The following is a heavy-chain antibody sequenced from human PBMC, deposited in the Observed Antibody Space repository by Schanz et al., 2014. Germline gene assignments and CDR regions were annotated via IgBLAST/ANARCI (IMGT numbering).Heavy chain of an antibody. CDR1: GFTFSKYW. J-gene: IGHJ4*02. D-gene: IGHD3-10*01. CDR3: ARDNYYGSGSCAY. CDR2: IKQDGSEK. V-gene: IGHV3-7*04. Sequence: EGQLVESGGGLVQPGGSLRLSCGGSGFTFSKYWMSWVRQAPGKGLEWVANIKQDGSEKYYVDAVKGRFTISRDNAKNSMYLHMKSLRGEDTAVYYCARDNYYGSGSCAYWGQGTLVTVSS.